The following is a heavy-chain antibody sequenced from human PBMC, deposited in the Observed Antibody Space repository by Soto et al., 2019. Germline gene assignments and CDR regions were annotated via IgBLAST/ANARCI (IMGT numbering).Heavy chain of an antibody. CDR2: ISAAGDP. J-gene: IGHJ6*02. CDR1: GFTFRNYE. Sequence: EVQLVESGGGLVQPGGSLRLSCEASGFTFRNYEMHWVRQGTGKGLEWVSGISAAGDPDYADSVEGRFTSSRENAQNSSFLQMNSLRVGDKAVYYCARTHRDFYGLDVWGQGTTVIGSS. V-gene: IGHV3-13*05. CDR3: ARTHRDFYGLDV.